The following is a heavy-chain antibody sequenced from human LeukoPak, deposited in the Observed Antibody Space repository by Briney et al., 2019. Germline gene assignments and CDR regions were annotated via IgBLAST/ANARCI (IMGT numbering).Heavy chain of an antibody. Sequence: GESLKISCKGSGYSFSRYWIGWVRQMPGKGLEWMGIIYPGDSDIRYSPSFQGQVTISADKSISTAYLQWSSLKASDTAIYYCARQRGVQQLAPGAFDYWGQGTLVTVSS. V-gene: IGHV5-51*01. CDR3: ARQRGVQQLAPGAFDY. J-gene: IGHJ4*02. CDR2: IYPGDSDI. D-gene: IGHD6-13*01. CDR1: GYSFSRYW.